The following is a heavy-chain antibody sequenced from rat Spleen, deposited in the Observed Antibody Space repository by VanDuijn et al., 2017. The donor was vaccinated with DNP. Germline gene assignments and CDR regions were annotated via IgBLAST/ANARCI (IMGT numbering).Heavy chain of an antibody. CDR3: ATFEGRDA. CDR1: GFTFSDYN. Sequence: EVQLVESGGDLVQPGRSLKLSCAASGFTFSDYNMAWVRQAPKKGLEWVATIFYDGSSTYYRDSVKGRFTISRDNAKSTLYLQMDSLRSEDTASYYCATFEGRDAWGQGTSVTVSS. V-gene: IGHV5-7*01. J-gene: IGHJ4*01. D-gene: IGHD1-11*01. CDR2: IFYDGSST.